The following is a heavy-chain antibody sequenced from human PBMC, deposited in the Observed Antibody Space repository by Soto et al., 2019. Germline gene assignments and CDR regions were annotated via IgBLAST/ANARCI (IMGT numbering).Heavy chain of an antibody. CDR2: IYYSGST. V-gene: IGHV4-39*01. CDR3: ASKIAATTPYYHYGMAV. CDR1: GGSISSSSYY. Sequence: SETLSLTCTGSGGSISSSSYYWGWIRQPPGKGLEWIGSIYYSGSTYYNPSLKSRVTISVDTSKNQFSLKLSSVTAADTAVYYCASKIAATTPYYHYGMAVWGQGTTVTGSS. J-gene: IGHJ6*02. D-gene: IGHD2-15*01.